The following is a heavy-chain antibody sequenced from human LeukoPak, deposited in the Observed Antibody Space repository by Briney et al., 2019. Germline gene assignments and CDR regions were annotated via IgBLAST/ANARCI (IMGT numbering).Heavy chain of an antibody. CDR1: GDNLYNNSDA. J-gene: IGHJ4*02. V-gene: IGHV6-1*01. CDR3: VRETGYLDY. CDR2: TYYRSNTYN. D-gene: IGHD2-15*01. Sequence: PSQTLSLTCAIPGDNLYNNSDAWDWISQSPSRGLEWMGRTYYRSNTYNDHAVSVKSRISINPDKSKNQFSLHPNSVTPEDTAVYVWVRETGYLDYWVRGTLVTVSS.